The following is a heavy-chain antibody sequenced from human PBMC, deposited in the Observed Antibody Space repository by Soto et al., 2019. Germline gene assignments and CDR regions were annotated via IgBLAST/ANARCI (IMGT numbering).Heavy chain of an antibody. CDR3: ARECDYYDSTGGMDV. CDR2: IIPIFGTA. CDR1: GGTFSSYA. J-gene: IGHJ6*02. V-gene: IGHV1-69*06. Sequence: QVQLVQSGAEVKKPGSSVKVSCKASGGTFSSYAISWVRQAPGQGLEWMGGIIPIFGTANYAQKFQGRVTITADKSTSTAYMELGSLRSEETAGYYCARECDYYDSTGGMDVWGQGTTVTVSS. D-gene: IGHD3-22*01.